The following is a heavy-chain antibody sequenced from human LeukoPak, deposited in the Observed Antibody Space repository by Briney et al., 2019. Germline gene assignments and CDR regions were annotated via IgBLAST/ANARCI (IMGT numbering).Heavy chain of an antibody. D-gene: IGHD6-6*01. CDR2: FYYTGST. Sequence: PSETLSLTCAVYGGSFSGYYWVWIRQPPGKGLEWIGNFYYTGSTNYNPSLKSRLTISVDTSKNQFSLNLNSVTAADTAVYYCAGRLFPIEGIAARWDFDYWGQGTLVTVSS. V-gene: IGHV4-34*01. CDR1: GGSFSGYY. J-gene: IGHJ4*02. CDR3: AGRLFPIEGIAARWDFDY.